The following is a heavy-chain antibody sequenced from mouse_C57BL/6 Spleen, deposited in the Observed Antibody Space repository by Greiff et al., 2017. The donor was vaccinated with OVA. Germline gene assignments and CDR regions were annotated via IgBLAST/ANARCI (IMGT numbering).Heavy chain of an antibody. V-gene: IGHV1-64*01. CDR3: ARNNWDGWFAY. CDR1: GYTFTSYW. D-gene: IGHD4-1*01. Sequence: QVQLKQPGAELVKPGASVKLSCKASGYTFTSYWMHWVKQRPGQGLEWIGMIHPNSGSTNYNEKFKSKATLTVDKSSSTAYMQLSSLTSEDSAVYYCARNNWDGWFAYWGQGTLVTVSA. J-gene: IGHJ3*01. CDR2: IHPNSGST.